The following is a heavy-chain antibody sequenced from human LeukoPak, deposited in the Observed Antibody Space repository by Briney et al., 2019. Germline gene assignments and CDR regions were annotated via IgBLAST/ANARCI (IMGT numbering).Heavy chain of an antibody. Sequence: SETLSLTCTVSGGSISSYYWSWIRQPPGKGLEWIGYIYYSGSTNYSPSLKSRVTISVDTSKNQFSLKLSSVTAADTAVYYCARQGYGDLLRGAFDIWGQGTMVTVSS. CDR1: GGSISSYY. CDR2: IYYSGST. J-gene: IGHJ3*02. CDR3: ARQGYGDLLRGAFDI. V-gene: IGHV4-59*08. D-gene: IGHD4-17*01.